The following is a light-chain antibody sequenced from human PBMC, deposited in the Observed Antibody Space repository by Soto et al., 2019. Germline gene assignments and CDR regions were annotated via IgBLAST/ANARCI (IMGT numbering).Light chain of an antibody. Sequence: QSALTQPASVSGSPGQSITISCTGTSSDVGGYNYVSWYQQHPGTAPKLMIFNVSNRPSGVSDRFSGSKSGNTASLIISGLQTEDEADYYCSSYTSSTTYVLFGGGTQLTVL. CDR2: NVS. V-gene: IGLV2-14*01. J-gene: IGLJ2*01. CDR3: SSYTSSTTYVL. CDR1: SSDVGGYNY.